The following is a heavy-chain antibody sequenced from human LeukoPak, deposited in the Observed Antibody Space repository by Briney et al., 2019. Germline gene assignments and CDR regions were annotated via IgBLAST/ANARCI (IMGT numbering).Heavy chain of an antibody. V-gene: IGHV3-53*01. J-gene: IGHJ4*02. Sequence: PGGSLRLSCAASGFTVSNNYMSWVRQAPGKGLEWVSVIYSGNSKYYADSVKGRFTISRDNSKNTVYLQMNSLRVEDTAVYYCARDFECSGGSCYSAYWGKGTLVTVSS. CDR2: IYSGNSK. CDR3: ARDFECSGGSCYSAY. D-gene: IGHD2-15*01. CDR1: GFTVSNNY.